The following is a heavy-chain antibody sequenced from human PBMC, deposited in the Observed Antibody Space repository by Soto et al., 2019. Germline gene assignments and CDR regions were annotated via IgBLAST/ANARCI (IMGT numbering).Heavy chain of an antibody. Sequence: VGSLRLSCAASGFTFSSYSMNWVRQAPGKGLEWVSFIGSSSDYIYYADSLKGRFTISRDNAKNSLYLQMNSLRAEDTAVYYCARDPVGGVMSPDPGYWGQGTLVTVSS. V-gene: IGHV3-21*01. CDR3: ARDPVGGVMSPDPGY. J-gene: IGHJ4*02. CDR2: IGSSSDYI. D-gene: IGHD3-16*01. CDR1: GFTFSSYS.